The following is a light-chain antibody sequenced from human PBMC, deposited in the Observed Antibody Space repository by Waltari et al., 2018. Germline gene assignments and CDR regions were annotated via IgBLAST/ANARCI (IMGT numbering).Light chain of an antibody. CDR2: GNT. V-gene: IGLV1-40*01. CDR1: SSHIGAGYA. Sequence: QSVLPQPPSVSGAPGQRITISCAGRSSHIGAGYAVHWYQQLPGTAPKLPIYGNTNRPSGVPDRISGSKSGTSASLAITGLQADDEADYYCQSYDSSLRGFVFGTGTEVTIL. CDR3: QSYDSSLRGFV. J-gene: IGLJ1*01.